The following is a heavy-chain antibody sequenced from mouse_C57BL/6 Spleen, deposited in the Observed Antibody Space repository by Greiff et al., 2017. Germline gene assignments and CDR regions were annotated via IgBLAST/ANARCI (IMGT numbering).Heavy chain of an antibody. V-gene: IGHV1-55*01. CDR2: IYPGSGST. Sequence: QVQLQQPGAELVKPGASVKMSCKASGYTFTSYWITWVKQRPGQGLEWIGDIYPGSGSTNYNEKFKSKATLTVDASSSTAYVQLSSLTSDDSAVYYCARGGYYGSNPYCDYWGQGTTLTVSS. D-gene: IGHD1-1*01. J-gene: IGHJ2*01. CDR3: ARGGYYGSNPYCDY. CDR1: GYTFTSYW.